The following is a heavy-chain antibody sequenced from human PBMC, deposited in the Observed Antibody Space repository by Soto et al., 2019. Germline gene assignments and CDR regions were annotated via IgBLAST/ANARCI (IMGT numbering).Heavy chain of an antibody. CDR1: GFTFSSYA. V-gene: IGHV3-30-3*01. CDR3: ARERWDTATLTYYFDY. CDR2: ISYDGSNK. J-gene: IGHJ4*02. Sequence: GGSLRLSCAASGFTFSSYAMHWVRQAPGKGLEWVAVISYDGSNKYYADSVKGRFTISRDNSKNTLYLQMNSLRAEDTAVYYCARERWDTATLTYYFDYWGQGTLVTVSS. D-gene: IGHD5-18*01.